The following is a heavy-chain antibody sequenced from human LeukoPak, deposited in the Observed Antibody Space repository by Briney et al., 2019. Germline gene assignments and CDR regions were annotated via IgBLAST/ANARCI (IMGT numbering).Heavy chain of an antibody. D-gene: IGHD6-13*01. CDR3: ARGAYSSSWYEVY. Sequence: SETLSLTCTVSGGSISSYYWSWIRPPPGKGLEWIGNIDYSGSTNYNPSLKSRVTISVDTSKNEFSLKLSSVTAADTAVYYCARGAYSSSWYEVYWGQGTLVTVSS. CDR2: IDYSGST. J-gene: IGHJ4*02. CDR1: GGSISSYY. V-gene: IGHV4-59*01.